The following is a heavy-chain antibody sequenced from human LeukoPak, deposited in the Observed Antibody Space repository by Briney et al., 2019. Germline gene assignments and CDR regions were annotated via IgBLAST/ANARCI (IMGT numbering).Heavy chain of an antibody. D-gene: IGHD5-12*01. Sequence: KPPETLSLTCTVSGGSITSYYWSWIRQPPGKGLEWIGYIYYSGSTNYNPSLKSRVTISVDTSKNQFSLKLSSVTAADTAVYYYARRGTYDRADYWGQGTLVTVSS. CDR2: IYYSGST. CDR1: GGSITSYY. V-gene: IGHV4-59*08. J-gene: IGHJ4*02. CDR3: ARRGTYDRADY.